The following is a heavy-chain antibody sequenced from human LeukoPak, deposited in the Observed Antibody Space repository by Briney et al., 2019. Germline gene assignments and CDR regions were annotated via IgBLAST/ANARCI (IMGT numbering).Heavy chain of an antibody. J-gene: IGHJ4*02. D-gene: IGHD3-16*01. V-gene: IGHV3-48*01. Sequence: TGGSLRLSCAASGFTFSSYSMNWVRQAPGKGLEWVSYISSSSSTIYYADSVKGRFTISRDNAKNSLYLQMNSLRAEDTALYYCARESERGMGYWGQGSLVTVSS. CDR3: ARESERGMGY. CDR2: ISSSSSTI. CDR1: GFTFSSYS.